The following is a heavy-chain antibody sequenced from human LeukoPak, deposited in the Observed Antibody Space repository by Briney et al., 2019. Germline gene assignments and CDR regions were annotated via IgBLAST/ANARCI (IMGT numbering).Heavy chain of an antibody. J-gene: IGHJ4*02. CDR3: TIAAAETYFDY. V-gene: IGHV3-73*01. CDR1: GFTFSGSA. CDR2: IRSKANSYAT. D-gene: IGHD6-13*01. Sequence: GGSLRLSCAASGFTFSGSAMHWVRQASGKGLEWVGRIRSKANSYATAYAASVKGRFTISRYDSKNTAYLQMNSLKTEDTAVYYCTIAAAETYFDYWGQGTLVTVSS.